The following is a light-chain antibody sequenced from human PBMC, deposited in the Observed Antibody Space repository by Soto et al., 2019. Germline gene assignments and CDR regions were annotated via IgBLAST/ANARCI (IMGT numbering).Light chain of an antibody. V-gene: IGLV3-1*01. CDR1: KLGDKY. CDR3: QASDGSTVV. J-gene: IGLJ2*01. Sequence: SYELTQPPSVSVSPGQTASITCSGDKLGDKYACWYQQKPGQSPVLVIYQDSKRPSGIPERFSGSNSGNTATLPISGTQAMDEADYYGQASDGSTVVFGGGTKLTVL. CDR2: QDS.